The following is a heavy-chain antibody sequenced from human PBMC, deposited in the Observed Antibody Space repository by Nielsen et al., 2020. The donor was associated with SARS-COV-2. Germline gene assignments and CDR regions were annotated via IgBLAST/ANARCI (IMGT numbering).Heavy chain of an antibody. CDR2: IKQDGSEK. V-gene: IGHV3-7*01. J-gene: IGHJ4*02. Sequence: LKISCAASGFTFSSYWMSWVRQAPGKGLEWVANIKQDGSEKYYVDSVKGRFTISRDNAKNTLYLQMNSLRAEDTAVYYCARAFEELGYCSSTSCPFDYWGQGTLVTVSS. CDR3: ARAFEELGYCSSTSCPFDY. D-gene: IGHD2-2*01. CDR1: GFTFSSYW.